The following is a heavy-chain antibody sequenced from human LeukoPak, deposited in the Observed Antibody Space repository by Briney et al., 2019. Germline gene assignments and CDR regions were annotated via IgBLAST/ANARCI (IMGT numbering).Heavy chain of an antibody. V-gene: IGHV3-11*01. CDR1: GFTFSDYY. D-gene: IGHD2-2*01. CDR2: ISRSVNTI. CDR3: ARDGSVYCSSTSCYSGHYYYGMDV. J-gene: IGHJ6*02. Sequence: GGSLRLSCAASGFTFSDYYMSWIRQAPGKGLEWVSYISRSVNTIYYADSVKGRFTISGDNAKNSLYLQMISLRAEDTAVYYCARDGSVYCSSTSCYSGHYYYGMDVWGQGTTVTVSS.